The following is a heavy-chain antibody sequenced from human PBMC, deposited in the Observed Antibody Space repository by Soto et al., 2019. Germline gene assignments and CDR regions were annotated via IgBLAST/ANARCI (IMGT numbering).Heavy chain of an antibody. V-gene: IGHV1-18*01. D-gene: IGHD1-1*01. CDR1: GYTFTSYG. CDR2: ISADNGNT. J-gene: IGHJ3*02. CDR3: ARRGGGSVHLGPDAVEI. Sequence: QVQLVQSGAEVKKPGASVKVSCKASGYTFTSYGISWVRQAPGQGLEWMGWISADNGNTNYAQKLQGRVTMTTETSTSTQYMEPRGLRADDTSGNYGARRGGGSVHLGPDAVEIGGQGTKFTFSS.